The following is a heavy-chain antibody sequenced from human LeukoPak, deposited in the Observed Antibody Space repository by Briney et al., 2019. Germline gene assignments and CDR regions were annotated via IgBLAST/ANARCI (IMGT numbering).Heavy chain of an antibody. Sequence: PGGSLRLSCAASGFTFSSYPMHWVRQAPGKGLEWVAVISYDGSEKHYADPVKGRSTISRDNSKNTLYLQMNSLGAEDTAVYYCAREGSSGYYPSWGQGILVTVSS. V-gene: IGHV3-30-3*01. CDR1: GFTFSSYP. D-gene: IGHD3-22*01. CDR3: AREGSSGYYPS. CDR2: ISYDGSEK. J-gene: IGHJ4*02.